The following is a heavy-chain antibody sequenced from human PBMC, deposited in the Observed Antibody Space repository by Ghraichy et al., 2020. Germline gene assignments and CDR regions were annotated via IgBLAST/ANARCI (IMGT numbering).Heavy chain of an antibody. Sequence: ASVKVSCKASGYTFTNYYMHWVRQAPGQGLELMGIINPTAGSTTYAQKFQGRVTMTRDTSTSTVYMELSSLRSDDTALYFCARAMTTVAYNWLDPWGQGTLVTVSS. CDR2: INPTAGST. J-gene: IGHJ5*02. CDR1: GYTFTNYY. V-gene: IGHV1-46*01. D-gene: IGHD4-23*01. CDR3: ARAMTTVAYNWLDP.